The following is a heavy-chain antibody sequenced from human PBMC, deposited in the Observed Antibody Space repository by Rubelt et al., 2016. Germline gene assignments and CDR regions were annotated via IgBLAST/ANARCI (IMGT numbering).Heavy chain of an antibody. CDR1: GFTFSTYN. Sequence: EVQLVESGGGLVKPGGSLRLSCAASGFTFSTYNMNWVRQAPGKGLEWVSSITSGGGHIYHADSVKGRFTISRDNAKNSLYLQMNSLRAEDTAVYYCARGGKNYYDSSGYDYYYYGMDVWGQGTTVTVSS. CDR2: ITSGGGHI. CDR3: ARGGKNYYDSSGYDYYYYGMDV. D-gene: IGHD3-22*01. V-gene: IGHV3-21*04. J-gene: IGHJ6*02.